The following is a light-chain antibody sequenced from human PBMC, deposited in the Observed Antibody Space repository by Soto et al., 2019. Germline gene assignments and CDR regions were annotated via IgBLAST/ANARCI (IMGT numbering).Light chain of an antibody. CDR3: QSYDSSLSGFYV. CDR2: GNS. CDR1: SSNIGAGYD. Sequence: SVLTKPPSVSGAPGQRVTISCHGSSSNIGAGYDVHWYQQLPGTAPKLLIYGNSNRPSGVPDRFSGSKSGTSASLAITGLQAEDEADYYCQSYDSSLSGFYVFGTGTKVTVL. J-gene: IGLJ1*01. V-gene: IGLV1-40*01.